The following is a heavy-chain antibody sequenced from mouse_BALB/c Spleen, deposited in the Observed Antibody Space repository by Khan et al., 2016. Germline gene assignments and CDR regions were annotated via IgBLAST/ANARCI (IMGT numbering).Heavy chain of an antibody. CDR2: INPDSSTI. J-gene: IGHJ1*01. V-gene: IGHV4-1*02. CDR1: GFDFSRYW. CDR3: ASTFWYFDV. Sequence: EVKLEESGGGLVQPGGSLKLSCAASGFDFSRYWMSWVRQAPGKGLEWIGEINPDSSTINYTPSLKDKFIISRDNDKNMLYLQMSKVRSEDTALYYCASTFWYFDVWGAGTTVTVSS.